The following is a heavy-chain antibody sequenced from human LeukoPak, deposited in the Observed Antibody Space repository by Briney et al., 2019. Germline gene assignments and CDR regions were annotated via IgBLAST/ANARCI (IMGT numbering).Heavy chain of an antibody. J-gene: IGHJ4*02. D-gene: IGHD2/OR15-2a*01. Sequence: GGSLRLSCAPSGFTFCSYNMNWVRHAPGKGLEWGSSMRSSSSYRYYADSVKGRFNISSDNAKNSLYLQMNSLRAEDTTVYYCAGSGCFYGQPSYCDHWGQGTLVTVSS. CDR1: GFTFCSYN. V-gene: IGHV3-21*01. CDR2: MRSSSSYR. CDR3: AGSGCFYGQPSYCDH.